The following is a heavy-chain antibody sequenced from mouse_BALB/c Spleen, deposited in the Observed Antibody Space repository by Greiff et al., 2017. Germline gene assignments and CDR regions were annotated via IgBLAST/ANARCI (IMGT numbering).Heavy chain of an antibody. J-gene: IGHJ4*01. Sequence: VQLQQPGAELVKPGASVKLSCKASGYTFTSYWMHWVKQRPGQGLEWIGEINPSNGRTNYNEKFKSKATLTVDKSSSTAYMQLSSLTSEDSAVYYCARRATVVAGDYAMDYWGQGTSVTVSS. V-gene: IGHV1S81*02. CDR2: INPSNGRT. D-gene: IGHD1-1*01. CDR3: ARRATVVAGDYAMDY. CDR1: GYTFTSYW.